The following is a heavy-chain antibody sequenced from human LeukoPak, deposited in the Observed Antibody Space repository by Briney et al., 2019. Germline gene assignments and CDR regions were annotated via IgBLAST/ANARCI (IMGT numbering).Heavy chain of an antibody. CDR3: ARDQTRLAGTRPYGMDV. D-gene: IGHD6-19*01. V-gene: IGHV3-53*01. Sequence: PGGSLRLSCAASGFTFSSYAMSWVRQAPGKGLEWVSVIYSGGSTYYADSLKGRFTISRDSSKNTLYLQMNSLRAEDTAVYYCARDQTRLAGTRPYGMDVWGQGTTVIVSS. CDR1: GFTFSSYA. J-gene: IGHJ6*02. CDR2: IYSGGST.